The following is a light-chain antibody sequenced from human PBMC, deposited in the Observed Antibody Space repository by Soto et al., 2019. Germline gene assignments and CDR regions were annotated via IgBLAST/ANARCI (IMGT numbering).Light chain of an antibody. CDR2: RAS. CDR3: QQYNYWPS. CDR1: QSLNGN. V-gene: IGKV3-15*01. Sequence: EILMTQSPATRSVSPGERATLSCRASQSLNGNLAWYQQKPGQAPRLLISRASTRATDIPARFTGSGSGTAFTLTIDSLQSEDFAVYYCQQYNYWPSFGQGTKVEIK. J-gene: IGKJ1*01.